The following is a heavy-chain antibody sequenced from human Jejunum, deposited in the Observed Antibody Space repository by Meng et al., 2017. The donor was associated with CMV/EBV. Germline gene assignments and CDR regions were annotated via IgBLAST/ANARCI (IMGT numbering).Heavy chain of an antibody. V-gene: IGHV4-39*01. Sequence: SISSSSYSWGWIRQPPGKGLEWIGTIYYSGSTYYNPSLKSRVTISVDTSKNQFSLNLSSVTAADTAVYYCARQDGSGGYNTPYNCFDSWGQGTLVTVSS. J-gene: IGHJ5*01. CDR2: IYYSGST. D-gene: IGHD3-10*01. CDR3: ARQDGSGGYNTPYNCFDS. CDR1: SISSSSYS.